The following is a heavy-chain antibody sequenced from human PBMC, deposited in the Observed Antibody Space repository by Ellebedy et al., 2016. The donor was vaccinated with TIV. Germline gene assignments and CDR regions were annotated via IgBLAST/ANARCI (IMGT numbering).Heavy chain of an antibody. CDR3: VKDQIAGDGRWVFDL. CDR2: ISSGSSTI. J-gene: IGHJ3*01. D-gene: IGHD5-24*01. Sequence: GESLKISCAASGFTFSSYAMSWVRQAPGKGLEWVSCISSGSSTIYYADSAKGRFTISRDNSKNTVYLQMNSLRAEDTGIYYCVKDQIAGDGRWVFDLWGQGTMVTVSS. V-gene: IGHV3-23*01. CDR1: GFTFSSYA.